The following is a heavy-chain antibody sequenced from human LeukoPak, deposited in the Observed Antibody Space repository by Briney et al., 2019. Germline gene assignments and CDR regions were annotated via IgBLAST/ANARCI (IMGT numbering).Heavy chain of an antibody. J-gene: IGHJ4*02. CDR1: GGSISSSNW. D-gene: IGHD3-9*01. V-gene: IGHV4-4*02. Sequence: PSETLSLTCAVSGGSISSSNWWSWVRQPPGKGLEWIGEIYHSGSTNYNPSLKSRVTISVDKSKNQFSLKLSSVTAADTAVYYCASSDVLRYFDWFPDLRYWGQGPLVTVSS. CDR3: ASSDVLRYFDWFPDLRY. CDR2: IYHSGST.